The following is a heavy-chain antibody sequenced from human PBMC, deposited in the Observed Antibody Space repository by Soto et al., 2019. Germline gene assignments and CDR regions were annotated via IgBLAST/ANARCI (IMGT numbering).Heavy chain of an antibody. CDR2: IDPTDSHT. CDR1: GYNFTTYW. Sequence: PGESLKISFKGSGYNFTTYWGTYVRQMPGKGLGSMGRIDPTDSHTNYSPSFQGHVTISADKSTSTTHLQWSSLKASDTGIYYCARDYFYASGSYLTYYRYAMDVWGQGTTVTVSS. J-gene: IGHJ6*02. CDR3: ARDYFYASGSYLTYYRYAMDV. V-gene: IGHV5-10-1*01. D-gene: IGHD3-10*01.